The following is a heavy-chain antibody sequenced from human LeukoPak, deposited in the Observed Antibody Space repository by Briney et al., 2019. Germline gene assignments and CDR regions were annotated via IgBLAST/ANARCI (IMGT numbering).Heavy chain of an antibody. CDR1: GFSVTDYA. J-gene: IGHJ4*02. V-gene: IGHV3-11*05. D-gene: IGHD3-22*01. CDR3: TRERRGTYYAFDS. CDR2: VVVGRGFT. Sequence: GGSLRLSCAPSGFSVTDYAITSGPESPGPGAEWISYVVVGRGFTNYAASLTGRFTISRANAKKTVALHLGCIRADDTAAYFCTRERRGTYYAFDSWGQGTLVTVSS.